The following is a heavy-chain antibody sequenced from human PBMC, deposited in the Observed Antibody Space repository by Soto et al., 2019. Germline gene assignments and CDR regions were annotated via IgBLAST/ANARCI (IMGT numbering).Heavy chain of an antibody. V-gene: IGHV1-18*04. J-gene: IGHJ5*02. Sequence: ASVKVSCKASGYTFTSYCISWVRQAPGQGLEWMGWISAYNGNTNYAQKLQGRVTMTTDTSTSTAYMELRSLRPDDTAVYYCARVVETGWFDPWGQGTLVTVSA. CDR1: GYTFTSYC. D-gene: IGHD7-27*01. CDR3: ARVVETGWFDP. CDR2: ISAYNGNT.